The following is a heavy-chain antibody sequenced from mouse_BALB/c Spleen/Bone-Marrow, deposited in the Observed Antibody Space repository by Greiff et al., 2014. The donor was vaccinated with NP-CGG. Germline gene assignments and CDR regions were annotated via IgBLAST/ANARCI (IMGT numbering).Heavy chain of an antibody. CDR2: IYPGDGDT. CDR1: GYAFSNNW. V-gene: IGHV1-80*01. D-gene: IGHD1-1*01. CDR3: HYFGSDYYIMDY. J-gene: IGHJ4*01. Sequence: VQLQQSGAEMVRPGSSVKISCKASGYAFSNNWMNGMKQRPGQGLEWIGQIYPGDGDTNYNGKFKGKATLTADKSSSIAYMQLSSLTSEDSAVYFCHYFGSDYYIMDYWGQGTSVTVSS.